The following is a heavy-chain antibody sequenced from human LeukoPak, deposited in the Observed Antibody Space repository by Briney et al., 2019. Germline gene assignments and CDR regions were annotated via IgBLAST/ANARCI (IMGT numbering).Heavy chain of an antibody. J-gene: IGHJ4*02. CDR2: INSDGSST. V-gene: IGHV3-74*01. Sequence: GGSLRLSCAASGFTFSSYWMHWVHQAPGKGLVWVSRINSDGSSTSYADSVKGRFTISRDNAKNTLYLQMNSLRAEDTAVYYCARDQHDILTGYPLFDYWGQGTLVTVSS. CDR3: ARDQHDILTGYPLFDY. CDR1: GFTFSSYW. D-gene: IGHD3-9*01.